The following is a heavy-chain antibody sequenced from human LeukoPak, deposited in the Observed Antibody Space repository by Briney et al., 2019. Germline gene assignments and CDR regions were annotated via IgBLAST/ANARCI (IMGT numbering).Heavy chain of an antibody. Sequence: SETLSLTCTVSGGHIDSFFWNWIRQPPGKGLEWIGYIDNSGRTEYSPPLKSRITMSRDTSKKQFSLKLTSVTAADTAMYYCASGAGWLIDYWGQGTLVSVSS. J-gene: IGHJ4*02. CDR3: ASGAGWLIDY. D-gene: IGHD6-19*01. V-gene: IGHV4-4*08. CDR1: GGHIDSFF. CDR2: IDNSGRT.